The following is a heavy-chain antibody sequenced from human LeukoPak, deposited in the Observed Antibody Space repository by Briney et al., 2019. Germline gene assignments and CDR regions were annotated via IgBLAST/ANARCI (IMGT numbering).Heavy chain of an antibody. CDR3: ARDGGSDYDFWSGGWFDP. D-gene: IGHD3-3*01. J-gene: IGHJ5*02. CDR1: GGSISSGSYY. Sequence: SQTLSLTCTVSGGSISSGSYYWSWIRQPAGKGLEWIGRIYTSGSTNYNPSLKSRVTMSVDTSKNQFSLKLSSVTAADTAVYYCARDGGSDYDFWSGGWFDPWGQGTLVTVSS. V-gene: IGHV4-61*02. CDR2: IYTSGST.